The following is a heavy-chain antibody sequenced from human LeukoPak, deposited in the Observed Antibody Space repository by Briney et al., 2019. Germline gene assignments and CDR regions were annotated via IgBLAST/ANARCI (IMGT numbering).Heavy chain of an antibody. J-gene: IGHJ4*02. D-gene: IGHD1-1*01. V-gene: IGHV3-23*01. CDR2: IKSGGST. CDR3: AKGAWSDF. Sequence: GGSLRLSCAASGFTFSTYDMSWVRQAPGKGLEWVSTIKSGGSTYYADSVKGRFTISRDNSKNTLYLQMDSLRAADTAVYYCAKGAWSDFWGQGTLVTVSS. CDR1: GFTFSTYD.